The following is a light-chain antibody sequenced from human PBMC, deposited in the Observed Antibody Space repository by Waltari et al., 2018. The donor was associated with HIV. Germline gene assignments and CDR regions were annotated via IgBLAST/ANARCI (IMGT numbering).Light chain of an antibody. V-gene: IGLV1-40*01. Sequence: QSVLTQPPSVSGAPGQRVTISCTGSSPNIGAGYDLHRNQQLPGTAPKLLIYGKSNRPSGVPDRFAGSKSGTSASLAITGLQAEDEADYYCQSYDSSLSAWVFGGGTKLTVL. CDR3: QSYDSSLSAWV. CDR1: SPNIGAGYD. CDR2: GKS. J-gene: IGLJ3*02.